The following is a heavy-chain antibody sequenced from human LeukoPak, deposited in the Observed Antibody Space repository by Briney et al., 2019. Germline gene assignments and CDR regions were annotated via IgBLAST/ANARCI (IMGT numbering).Heavy chain of an antibody. D-gene: IGHD3-16*01. CDR2: IKEDGSEK. J-gene: IGHJ4*02. V-gene: IGHV3-7*01. CDR1: GFSFSTYW. CDR3: AREEAGGPDY. Sequence: PGGSLRLSCAASGFSFSTYWMTWVRQAPGKGLEWVANIKEDGSEKHYVDSVKGRFTISRDNAKNSLYLQMHSLGAEDTAVYFCAREEAGGPDYWGQGTLVTVSS.